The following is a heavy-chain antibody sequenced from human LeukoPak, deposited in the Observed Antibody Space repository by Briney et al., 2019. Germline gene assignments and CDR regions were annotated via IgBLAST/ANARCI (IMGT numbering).Heavy chain of an antibody. CDR2: INHSGST. V-gene: IGHV4-34*01. CDR1: GVSFSGYY. CDR3: AREYYYDSSGYPNWFDP. D-gene: IGHD3-22*01. Sequence: SETLSLTCAVYGVSFSGYYWSWIRQPPGKGLEWIGEINHSGSTNYNPSLKSRVTISVDTSNNQFSLKLSSVTAADTAVYYCAREYYYDSSGYPNWFDPWGQGTLVTVSS. J-gene: IGHJ5*02.